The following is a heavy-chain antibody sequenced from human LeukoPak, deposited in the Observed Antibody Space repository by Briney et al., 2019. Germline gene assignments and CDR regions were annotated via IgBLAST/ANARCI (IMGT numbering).Heavy chain of an antibody. CDR3: AKVMLWFGDLNDY. V-gene: IGHV3-48*01. CDR1: GFTFSNYS. Sequence: GGSLRLSCAASGFTFSNYSMNWVRQAPGKGLEWVSYISFGSSTIYYADSVKGRFTISRDNSKDTLYLQMNSLRTEDTAVYYCAKVMLWFGDLNDYWGQGTLVTVSS. D-gene: IGHD3-10*01. J-gene: IGHJ4*02. CDR2: ISFGSSTI.